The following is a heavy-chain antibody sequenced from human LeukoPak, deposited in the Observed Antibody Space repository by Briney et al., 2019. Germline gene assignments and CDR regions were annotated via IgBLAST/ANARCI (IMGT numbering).Heavy chain of an antibody. J-gene: IGHJ4*02. CDR1: GGSISSYY. Sequence: SETLSLTCTVSGGSISSYYWSWIRQPPGKGREGIGYIYYSGSTNYNPSLKSRVTISVDTSKNQFSLKLSSVTAADTAVYYCARVRSSGYPPPPAFDYWGQGTLVTVSS. V-gene: IGHV4-59*01. CDR3: ARVRSSGYPPPPAFDY. D-gene: IGHD3-22*01. CDR2: IYYSGST.